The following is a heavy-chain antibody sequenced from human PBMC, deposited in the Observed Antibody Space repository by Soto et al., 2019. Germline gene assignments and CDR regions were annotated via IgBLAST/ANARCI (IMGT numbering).Heavy chain of an antibody. CDR1: GFTFSSYS. D-gene: IGHD3-22*01. V-gene: IGHV3-21*01. J-gene: IGHJ4*02. CDR2: ISSSSSYI. Sequence: EVQLVESGGGLVKPGGSLRLSCAASGFTFSSYSMNWVRQAPGKGLEWVSSISSSSSYIYYADSVKGRFTISRDNAKNSLYLQMNSLRAEDTAVYYCARGIHYSDGSGYHGYWGQGTRVTVSS. CDR3: ARGIHYSDGSGYHGY.